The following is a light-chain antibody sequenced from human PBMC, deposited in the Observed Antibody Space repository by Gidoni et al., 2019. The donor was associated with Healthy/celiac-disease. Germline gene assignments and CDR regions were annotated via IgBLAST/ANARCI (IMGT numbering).Light chain of an antibody. CDR3: QAWDSSFVV. V-gene: IGLV3-1*01. CDR1: KWGDKY. CDR2: QDS. Sequence: SYELTQPPSVSVSPGQTASITCSGDKWGDKYACWYQQKPGKSPVLVIDQDSKRPSGIPERFSGSNSGNTATLTISGTQAMDEADYYCQAWDSSFVVFGGGTKADRP. J-gene: IGLJ2*01.